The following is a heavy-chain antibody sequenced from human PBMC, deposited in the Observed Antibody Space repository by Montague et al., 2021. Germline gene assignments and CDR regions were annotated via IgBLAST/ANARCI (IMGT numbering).Heavy chain of an antibody. Sequence: SETLSLTCTVSSGSIFHAHWSWVRQPPGKGLEWLGSMFYGGDTSNNPSLKSRVTMSIDTSTNQFSLKLSFVTAADTAVYYCAKQDYFVSGTSYKGFDPWGQGILVTVSS. CDR3: AKQDYFVSGTSYKGFDP. D-gene: IGHD3-10*01. J-gene: IGHJ5*02. CDR2: MFYGGDT. CDR1: SGSIFHAH. V-gene: IGHV4-59*12.